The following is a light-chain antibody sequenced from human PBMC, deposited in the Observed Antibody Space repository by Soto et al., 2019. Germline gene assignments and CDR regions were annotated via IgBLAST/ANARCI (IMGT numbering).Light chain of an antibody. J-gene: IGKJ4*01. V-gene: IGKV3-20*01. CDR3: QQNGTSPLT. Sequence: EIVLTQSPRTLCLAPGESATLSCTASQSVRSNSLAWYQQKPGEAPRLLMFGASGRATGTPPRFSGRGSGTDLTLTISRMEHEDLAASYSQQNGTSPLTFGEGNKVDI. CDR2: GAS. CDR1: QSVRSNS.